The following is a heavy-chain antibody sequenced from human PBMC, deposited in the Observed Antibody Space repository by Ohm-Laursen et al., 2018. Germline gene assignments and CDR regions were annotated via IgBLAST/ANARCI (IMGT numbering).Heavy chain of an antibody. D-gene: IGHD1-26*01. Sequence: SSVKVSCKVSGGTFSSYAISWVRQAPGQGLEWMGGIIPIFGTANYAQKFQGRVTITADKSTSTAYMELSSLRSEDTAVYYCATLGVGAMVRAFDIWGQGTMVTVSS. CDR3: ATLGVGAMVRAFDI. CDR2: IIPIFGTA. CDR1: GGTFSSYA. V-gene: IGHV1-69*06. J-gene: IGHJ3*02.